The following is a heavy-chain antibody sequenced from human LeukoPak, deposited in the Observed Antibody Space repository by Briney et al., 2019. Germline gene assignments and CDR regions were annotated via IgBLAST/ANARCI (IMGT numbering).Heavy chain of an antibody. CDR2: IIPILGIA. Sequence: SVKVSCKASGYTFTSYGISWVRQAPGQGLEWMGRIIPILGIANYAQKFQGRVTITADKSTSTAYMELSSLRSEDTAVYYCARDTILPGGYFDYWGQGTLVTVSS. CDR1: GYTFTSYG. D-gene: IGHD3-3*01. CDR3: ARDTILPGGYFDY. J-gene: IGHJ4*02. V-gene: IGHV1-69*04.